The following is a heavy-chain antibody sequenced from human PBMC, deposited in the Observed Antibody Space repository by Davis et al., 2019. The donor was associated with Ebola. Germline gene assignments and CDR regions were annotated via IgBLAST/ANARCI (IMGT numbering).Heavy chain of an antibody. J-gene: IGHJ6*04. Sequence: PWGSPRLSCAASGFSMDAYAMHWVRQAPGKGLEWVSGSSWNGGNIAYADSVQGRFTISRDNSKKTLYLQMNSLRAEDTAVYYCAKSGLSFGVVKYHYGMDVWGKGTTVTVSS. CDR1: GFSMDAYA. V-gene: IGHV3-9*01. D-gene: IGHD3-3*01. CDR3: AKSGLSFGVVKYHYGMDV. CDR2: SSWNGGNI.